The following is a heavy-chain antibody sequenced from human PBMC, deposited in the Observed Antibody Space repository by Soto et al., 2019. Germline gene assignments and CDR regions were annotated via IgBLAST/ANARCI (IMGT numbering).Heavy chain of an antibody. CDR1: EFTFSNSV. D-gene: IGHD3-10*01. V-gene: IGHV3-23*01. J-gene: IGHJ4*02. CDR2: ISATGTIS. CDR3: AKVAWLGDPPGGDF. Sequence: EVQLLESGGGFIQPGGSLGLSCADSEFTFSNSVLAWVRQAPGKGLEWVSAISATGTISFYGDSVKGRFTVSRDNSKDTLYLHMGSLRADDTALYYCAKVAWLGDPPGGDFWGQGTLVTVSS.